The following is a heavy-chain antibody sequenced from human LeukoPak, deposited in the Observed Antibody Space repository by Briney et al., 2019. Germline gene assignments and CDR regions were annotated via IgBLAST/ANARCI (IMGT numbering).Heavy chain of an antibody. CDR3: AKDQGYYSNYVDY. J-gene: IGHJ4*02. CDR2: ISSGSSYI. Sequence: PGGSLRLSCAASGFTFSRYSMNWVRQAPGKGLEWVSSISSGSSYIYYADSVKGRFTISRDNSKNTLYLQMNSLRAEDTAVYYCAKDQGYYSNYVDYWGQGTLVTASS. CDR1: GFTFSRYS. D-gene: IGHD4-11*01. V-gene: IGHV3-21*04.